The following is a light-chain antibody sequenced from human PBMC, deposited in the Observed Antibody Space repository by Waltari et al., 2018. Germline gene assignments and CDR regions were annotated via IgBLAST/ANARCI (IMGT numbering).Light chain of an antibody. CDR1: SPNIGSNT. V-gene: IGLV1-44*01. CDR3: AAWDDSLNGLYV. J-gene: IGLJ1*01. Sequence: QSVLTQPPSASGTPGQRVTISCSGSSPNIGSNTVNWYQQHPGTAPNLPINSNIQRPSGVPDRFSCSKSGTSASLAISGLQSEDEADYYCAAWDDSLNGLYVFGTGTKVTVL. CDR2: SNI.